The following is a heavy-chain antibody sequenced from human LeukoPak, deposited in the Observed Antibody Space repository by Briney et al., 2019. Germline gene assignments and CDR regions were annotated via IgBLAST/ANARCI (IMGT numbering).Heavy chain of an antibody. J-gene: IGHJ4*02. D-gene: IGHD3-3*01. CDR3: ASSFWSGYYTYYFDY. CDR1: GFTFSSYA. CDR2: ISGSGGST. Sequence: GGSLRLSCAASGFTFSSYAMHWVRQAPGKGLEWVSAISGSGGSTYYADSVKGRFTISRDNSKNTLYLQMNSLRAEDTAVYYCASSFWSGYYTYYFDYWGQGTLVTVSS. V-gene: IGHV3-23*01.